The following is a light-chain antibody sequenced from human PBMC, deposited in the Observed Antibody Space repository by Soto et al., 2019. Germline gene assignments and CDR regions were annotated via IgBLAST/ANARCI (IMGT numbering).Light chain of an antibody. J-gene: IGKJ2*01. Sequence: EIVLTQSPGTLSLSPGERATLSCRASQTVGSSYFGCYQQQPGQATRLLIYAASSRATGFPDRISGSGSGTDFTLTIDSLEPEDYAVSFCQQYGSAPYTFGQGTRVDIK. V-gene: IGKV3-20*01. CDR1: QTVGSSY. CDR2: AAS. CDR3: QQYGSAPYT.